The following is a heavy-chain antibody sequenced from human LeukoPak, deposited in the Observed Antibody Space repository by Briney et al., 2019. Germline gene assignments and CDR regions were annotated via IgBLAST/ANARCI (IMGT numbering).Heavy chain of an antibody. Sequence: PSETLSLTCTVSGGSISGYYWSWIRQPPGKGLEWIGRGHTSGITNYNASLQSRVTMSVDTSKNQLSLKLNSVTAADTAVYFCARYRDGYYFDYWGQGTLVTVSS. V-gene: IGHV4-4*07. J-gene: IGHJ4*02. D-gene: IGHD4-17*01. CDR2: GHTSGIT. CDR1: GGSISGYY. CDR3: ARYRDGYYFDY.